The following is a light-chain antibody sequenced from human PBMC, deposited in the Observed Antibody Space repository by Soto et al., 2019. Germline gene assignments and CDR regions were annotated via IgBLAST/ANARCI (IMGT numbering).Light chain of an antibody. CDR1: QSVSSD. CDR2: GAS. J-gene: IGKJ3*01. CDR3: QQYDSWPYT. Sequence: EIVMTQSPATLSVSPGERATLSCRASQSVSSDLAWYQQIPGQAPRLLNYGASTRATGIPARFSGSGSGTEFTLTISSLQSEDIGIYYCQQYDSWPYTFGPGSKVHFK. V-gene: IGKV3-15*01.